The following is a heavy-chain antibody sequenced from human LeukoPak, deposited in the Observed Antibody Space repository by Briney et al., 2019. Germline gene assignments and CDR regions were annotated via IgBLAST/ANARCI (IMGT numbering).Heavy chain of an antibody. V-gene: IGHV5-51*01. CDR1: GYSFTSYW. D-gene: IGHD6-19*01. CDR3: ATVAVAGREGFDP. Sequence: GESLQISCKGPGYSFTSYWIGWVRQMPGKGLEWLGIIYPGDSDTRYSPSFQGQVTISADKSISTAYLQWSSLKASDTAMYYCATVAVAGREGFDPWGQGTLVTVSS. J-gene: IGHJ5*02. CDR2: IYPGDSDT.